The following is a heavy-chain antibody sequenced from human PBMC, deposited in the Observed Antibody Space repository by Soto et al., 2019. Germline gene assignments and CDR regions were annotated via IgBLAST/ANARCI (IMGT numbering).Heavy chain of an antibody. CDR3: AIHTSSWPFDY. CDR2: ISTNHGNT. J-gene: IGHJ4*02. CDR1: GYTFTSYG. D-gene: IGHD6-13*01. Sequence: QVQLVQSGAEVKKPGASVKVSCKASGYTFTSYGISWVRQAPGKGPEWMGWISTNHGNTNYAQKIRGRVTMTTDTSTSTAYMELRSLRSDDTAVYYCAIHTSSWPFDYWGQGTLVTFSS. V-gene: IGHV1-18*01.